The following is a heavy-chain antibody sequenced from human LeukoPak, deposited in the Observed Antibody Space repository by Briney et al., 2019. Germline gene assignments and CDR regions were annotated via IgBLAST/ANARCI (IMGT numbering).Heavy chain of an antibody. D-gene: IGHD2-21*02. Sequence: GGSLRLSCAASGFTFSSYEMNWVRQAPGKGLEWVSYISSSGSTIYYADSVKGRFTISRDNAKNSLYLQMNSLRAEDTAVYYCARSVSGGDPNWFDPWGQGTLVTVSS. CDR3: ARSVSGGDPNWFDP. CDR2: ISSSGSTI. J-gene: IGHJ5*02. V-gene: IGHV3-48*03. CDR1: GFTFSSYE.